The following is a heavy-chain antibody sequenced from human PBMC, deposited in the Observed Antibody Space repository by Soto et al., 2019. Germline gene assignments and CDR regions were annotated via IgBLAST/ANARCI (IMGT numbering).Heavy chain of an antibody. CDR2: IWYDGSNK. CDR3: ARESSAEKKYYMDV. J-gene: IGHJ6*03. Sequence: GGSLRLSCAASGFTFSSYGMHWVRQAPGKGLEWVAVIWYDGSNKYYADSVKGRFTISRDNSKNTLYLQMNSLRAEDTAVYYCARESSAEKKYYMDVWGKGTTVTVSS. CDR1: GFTFSSYG. V-gene: IGHV3-33*01.